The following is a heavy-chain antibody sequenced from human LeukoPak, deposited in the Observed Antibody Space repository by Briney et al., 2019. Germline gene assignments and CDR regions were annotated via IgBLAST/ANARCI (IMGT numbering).Heavy chain of an antibody. D-gene: IGHD6-13*01. V-gene: IGHV1-24*01. J-gene: IGHJ4*02. CDR3: ATIAAAGTPLDY. Sequence: GASVKVSCKVSGYTLTELSMHWVRQAPGKGLEWMGGFDPEDGETIYAQKFQGRVTMTEDTSTDTAYMELSSLRSEDTAVYYCATIAAAGTPLDYWGQGTLVTVSS. CDR2: FDPEDGET. CDR1: GYTLTELS.